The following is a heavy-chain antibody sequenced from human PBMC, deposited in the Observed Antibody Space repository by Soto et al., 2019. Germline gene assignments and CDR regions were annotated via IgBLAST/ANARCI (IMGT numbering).Heavy chain of an antibody. Sequence: PGGSLRLSCAASGFTFSDYYMSWIRQAPGKGLEWVSYISSSGSTYYADSVKGRFTISRDNSKNTLYLQMNSLRAEDTAVYYCAKDPYYDSSGLADYWGQGTLVTVSS. V-gene: IGHV3-11*01. CDR2: ISSSGST. CDR1: GFTFSDYY. CDR3: AKDPYYDSSGLADY. D-gene: IGHD3-22*01. J-gene: IGHJ4*02.